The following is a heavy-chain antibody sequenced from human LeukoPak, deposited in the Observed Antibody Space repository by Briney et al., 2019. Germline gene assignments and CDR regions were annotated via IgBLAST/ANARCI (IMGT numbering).Heavy chain of an antibody. D-gene: IGHD5-12*01. V-gene: IGHV3-30*02. CDR2: IRYDGSNK. J-gene: IGHJ4*02. CDR3: AKDLSGRGYSGLDY. CDR1: GFTFSSYG. Sequence: GGSLRLSCAASGFTFSSYGMHWVRQAPGKGLEWVAFIRYDGSNKYYADSVKGRFTISRDNFKNTLYLQMNSLRAEDTAVYYCAKDLSGRGYSGLDYWGQGTLVTVSS.